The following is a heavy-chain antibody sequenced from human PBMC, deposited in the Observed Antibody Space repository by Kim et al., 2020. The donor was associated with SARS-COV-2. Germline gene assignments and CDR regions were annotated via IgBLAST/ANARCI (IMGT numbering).Heavy chain of an antibody. Sequence: GGSLRLSCAASGFAFSNYWMYWVRQAPGKGLVWVSRIKSDGYTTTYADSVNGRFTISRDDAKNTLYLQMNSLRVEDAATYYCARGNNGSFDYWGQGTQVT. D-gene: IGHD1-26*01. CDR2: IKSDGYTT. CDR3: ARGNNGSFDY. J-gene: IGHJ4*02. CDR1: GFAFSNYW. V-gene: IGHV3-74*01.